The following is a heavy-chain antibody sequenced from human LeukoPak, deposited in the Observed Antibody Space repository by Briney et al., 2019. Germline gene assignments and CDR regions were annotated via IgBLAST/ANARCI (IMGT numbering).Heavy chain of an antibody. Sequence: GESLQISCKGSGYSFTNYWIGWVRQMPGKGLEWMGIIYPGDSDTRYSPSFQGQVTISADKTISTAYLQWSSLKASDTAMYYCARHNRQTTGVGWFDPWGQGTLVTVSS. V-gene: IGHV5-51*01. D-gene: IGHD4-23*01. CDR3: ARHNRQTTGVGWFDP. J-gene: IGHJ5*02. CDR2: IYPGDSDT. CDR1: GYSFTNYW.